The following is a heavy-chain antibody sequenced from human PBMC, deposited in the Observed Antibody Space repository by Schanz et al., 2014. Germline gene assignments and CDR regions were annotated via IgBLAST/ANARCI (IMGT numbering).Heavy chain of an antibody. CDR2: IIPILGIA. CDR3: ASSGAGYSSSWDFDY. CDR1: VGTFSSYT. Sequence: QVQLVQSEAEVKKPGSSVKVSCKASVGTFSSYTISWVRQAPGQGLEWMGRIIPILGIANYAQKFQGRVTITADRSTSTAYMELSSLRSEDTAVYYCASSGAGYSSSWDFDYWGQGTLVAVSS. V-gene: IGHV1-69*02. J-gene: IGHJ4*02. D-gene: IGHD6-13*01.